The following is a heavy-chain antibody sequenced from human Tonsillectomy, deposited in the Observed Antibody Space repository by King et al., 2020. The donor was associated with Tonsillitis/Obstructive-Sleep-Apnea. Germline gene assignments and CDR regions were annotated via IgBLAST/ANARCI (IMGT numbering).Heavy chain of an antibody. Sequence: QLVQSGPEVKKPGESLGISCKGSGYSFTTYWITWVRQMPGKGLEWMGRIGPSDSYTNYSPSFQGHVTISAAKSISTAYLQWSSLEASDTAMYYCARGWGIGAFDIWGQGTMVTVSS. D-gene: IGHD3-16*01. CDR1: GYSFTTYW. V-gene: IGHV5-10-1*01. CDR3: ARGWGIGAFDI. CDR2: IGPSDSYT. J-gene: IGHJ3*02.